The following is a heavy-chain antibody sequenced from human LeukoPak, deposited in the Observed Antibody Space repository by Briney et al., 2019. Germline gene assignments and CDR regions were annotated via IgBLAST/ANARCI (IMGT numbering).Heavy chain of an antibody. CDR1: GFTFSSYG. V-gene: IGHV3-30*02. D-gene: IGHD1-1*01. Sequence: GGSLGLSCAASGFTFSSYGMHWVRQAPGKGLEWVAFIRSDGSDKYYADSVKGRFTISRDSSKNTLYLQMNSLRAEDTAVYYCARDWKGDYFDYWGQGTLVTVSS. CDR2: IRSDGSDK. CDR3: ARDWKGDYFDY. J-gene: IGHJ4*02.